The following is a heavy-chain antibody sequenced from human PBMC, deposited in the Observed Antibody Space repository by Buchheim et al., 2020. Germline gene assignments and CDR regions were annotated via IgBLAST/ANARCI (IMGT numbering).Heavy chain of an antibody. CDR2: IKDKGAGETR. V-gene: IGHV3-15*01. Sequence: EVQLVESGGGLVKPGGSLRLSCAASGFMFSKTWMSWVRQAPGKGPECIALIKDKGAGETRDYAAPVKGRFTISRDDSTFTLYLQMNSLKTEDTAVYYCTTHLGSRWYDWNHGWGQGTL. D-gene: IGHD1-20*01. J-gene: IGHJ4*02. CDR3: TTHLGSRWYDWNHG. CDR1: GFMFSKTW.